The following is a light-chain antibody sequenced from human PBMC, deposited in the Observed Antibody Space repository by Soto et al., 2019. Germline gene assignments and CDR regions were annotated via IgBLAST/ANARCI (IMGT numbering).Light chain of an antibody. CDR1: QTIMTY. CDR3: QQYMSYS. CDR2: AAS. V-gene: IGKV1-39*01. J-gene: IGKJ1*01. Sequence: DIQMTQSPSSLSASVGDEVTITCRASQTIMTYLNWYQLKPGKPPRLLIYAASSLQSGVPSRFSGSGSGTEFTLTISGLQPDDFATYYCQQYMSYSFGQGTKVDIK.